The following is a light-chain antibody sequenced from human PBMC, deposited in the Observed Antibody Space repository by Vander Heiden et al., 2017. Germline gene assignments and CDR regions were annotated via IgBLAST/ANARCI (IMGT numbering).Light chain of an antibody. Sequence: QSVLTQPPSASGTPGQRVTISCSGSSSNIGSNYVYWYHQLPGTAANLLLYTNNQRPSGAPDRFSGSTSGTSASLAISGLRSEDEADDYCAAWDDSLSGHVVFGGGTKLTVL. V-gene: IGLV1-47*01. CDR1: SSNIGSNY. CDR2: TNN. J-gene: IGLJ2*01. CDR3: AAWDDSLSGHVV.